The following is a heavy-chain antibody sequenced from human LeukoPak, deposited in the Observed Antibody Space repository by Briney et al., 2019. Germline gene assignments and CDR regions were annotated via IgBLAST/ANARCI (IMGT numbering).Heavy chain of an antibody. J-gene: IGHJ4*02. CDR1: GFTFSSYA. V-gene: IGHV3-23*01. D-gene: IGHD5-18*01. CDR2: ISGSGGST. Sequence: GGSLRLSCAASGFTFSSYAMSWVRQAPGKGLEWVSAISGSGGSTSYADSVKGRFTISRDNSMNTLYLQMNSLRAEDTAVYYCAKDDRIQTRRYSYNYWGQGTLVTVSS. CDR3: AKDDRIQTRRYSYNY.